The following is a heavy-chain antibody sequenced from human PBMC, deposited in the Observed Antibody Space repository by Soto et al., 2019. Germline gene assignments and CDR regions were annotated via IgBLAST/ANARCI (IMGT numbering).Heavy chain of an antibody. J-gene: IGHJ4*02. CDR3: ARANWYSEY. CDR1: DLYIINLY. Sequence: EPMSHPYTVSDLYIINLYWRWIRQPPGKGLEWIGYIYYTGSTNYDPSLKSRVTMSVDTSKNQFSLNLASLTAADTAIYYCARANWYSEYWGQGTLVTVSS. CDR2: IYYTGST. V-gene: IGHV4-59*11. D-gene: IGHD7-27*01.